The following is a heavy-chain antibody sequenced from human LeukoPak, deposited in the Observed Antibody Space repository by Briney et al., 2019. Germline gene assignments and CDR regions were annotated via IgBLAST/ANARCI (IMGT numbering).Heavy chain of an antibody. D-gene: IGHD5-12*01. CDR3: ARDRGYDFSVYYGMDV. V-gene: IGHV1-2*02. CDR1: GYTFTGYY. J-gene: IGHJ6*02. CDR2: INPNSGGT. Sequence: ASVKVSCKASGYTFTGYYMHWVRQAPGQGLEWMGWINPNSGGTNYAQKFQGRVTMTRDTSISTAYMELSRLRSDDTAVYYCARDRGYDFSVYYGMDVRGQGTTVTVSS.